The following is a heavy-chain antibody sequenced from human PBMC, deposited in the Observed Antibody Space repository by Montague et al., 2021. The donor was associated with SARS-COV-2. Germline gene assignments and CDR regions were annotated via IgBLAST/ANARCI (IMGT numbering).Heavy chain of an antibody. V-gene: IGHV3-20*04. Sequence: SLRLSCAASGFTFDDHGMTWVRQAPGKGLEWVSGLNWNGGYKHYXXSLRGRFTISRDNAKNSLYLQMSSLRAEDTALYYCARVYASSSNFYFDLWGRGTLVTVSS. CDR3: ARVYASSSNFYFDL. D-gene: IGHD2-8*01. CDR1: GFTFDDHG. J-gene: IGHJ2*01. CDR2: LNWNGGYK.